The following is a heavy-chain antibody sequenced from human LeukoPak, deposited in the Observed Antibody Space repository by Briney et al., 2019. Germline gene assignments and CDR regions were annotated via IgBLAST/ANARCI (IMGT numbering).Heavy chain of an antibody. CDR1: GGSISSYY. CDR3: AGSQITMIVMVTNAHFDY. CDR2: IYTSGST. V-gene: IGHV4-4*07. D-gene: IGHD3-22*01. Sequence: SETLSLTCTVSGGSISSYYWSWIRQPAGKGLEWIGRIYTSGSTNYNPSLKSRVTMSVDTSKNQFSLKLSSVTAADTAVYYCAGSQITMIVMVTNAHFDYWGKGTLVTVSS. J-gene: IGHJ4*02.